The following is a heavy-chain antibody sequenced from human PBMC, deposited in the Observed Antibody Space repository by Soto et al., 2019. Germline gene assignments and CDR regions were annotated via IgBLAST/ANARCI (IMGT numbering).Heavy chain of an antibody. CDR3: ARDRYYGSGTYYNFYSGMDV. CDR2: IFHSGST. V-gene: IGHV4-30-4*01. J-gene: IGHJ6*02. CDR1: GGSINSGDYY. Sequence: TLSLTCTVSGGSINSGDYYWTWVRQPPGKGLEWIGNIFHSGSTYYTPSLQSRVTISLDTSKNHFSLKLSSVTPADTAVYYCARDRYYGSGTYYNFYSGMDVWGQGTTVTVSS. D-gene: IGHD3-10*01.